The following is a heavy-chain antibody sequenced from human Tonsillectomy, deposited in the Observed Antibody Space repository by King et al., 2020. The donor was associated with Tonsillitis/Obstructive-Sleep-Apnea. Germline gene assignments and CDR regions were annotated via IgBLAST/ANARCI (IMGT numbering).Heavy chain of an antibody. CDR1: GGTFSSYA. D-gene: IGHD3-3*01. CDR3: AGIFGVVIQGGFDP. J-gene: IGHJ5*02. V-gene: IGHV1-69*12. CDR2: IILILCTA. Sequence: QLVQSGAEVKKPGSSVKVSCKASGGTFSSYAISWVRQAPGQGLEWMGGIILILCTANYAQKFQGRVTITADESTSTAYMELSSLRSEDTAVYYCAGIFGVVIQGGFDPCGQGTLVTVSS.